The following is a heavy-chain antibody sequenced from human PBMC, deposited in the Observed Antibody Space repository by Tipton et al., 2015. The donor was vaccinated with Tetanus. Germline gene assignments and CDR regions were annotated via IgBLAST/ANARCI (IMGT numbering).Heavy chain of an antibody. J-gene: IGHJ4*02. Sequence: TLSLTCTVSGGSLSSNYWTWIRQPAGKGLEWIGRIDASGSTDYNPSLKSRVTMSVDTSENQFSLKLSSVIAADTAIYYCARQKRGYSYGAFDYWGQGTLVTVSS. CDR3: ARQKRGYSYGAFDY. CDR1: GGSLSSNY. D-gene: IGHD5-18*01. CDR2: IDASGST. V-gene: IGHV4-4*07.